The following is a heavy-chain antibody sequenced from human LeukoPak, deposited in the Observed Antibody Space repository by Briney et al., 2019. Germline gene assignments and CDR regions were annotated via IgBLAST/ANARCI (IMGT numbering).Heavy chain of an antibody. V-gene: IGHV3-11*01. CDR3: ARSIGSYYTMDV. D-gene: IGHD3-22*01. Sequence: PGGSLRLSCVASGFNLSDYYMNWIRQAPGRGLEWVSYISGSGSDLYYADSVKGRFTISRDNAKNSLYLQMNSLRAEDTAVYYCARSIGSYYTMDVWGPGTTVTVSS. J-gene: IGHJ6*02. CDR2: ISGSGSDL. CDR1: GFNLSDYY.